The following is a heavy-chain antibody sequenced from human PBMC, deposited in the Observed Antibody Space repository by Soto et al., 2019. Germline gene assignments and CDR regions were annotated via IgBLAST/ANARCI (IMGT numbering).Heavy chain of an antibody. CDR3: ARGWVEGLSRQPPSDF. CDR2: INSDGSAT. Sequence: PGGSLRLSCAASGFTFNTHWMHWVRQAPGKGLVWVSRINSDGSATSHAESVKGRFTISRDNAKNTLYLHMNSLRAEDSAVYYCARGWVEGLSRQPPSDFWGQGTLVTVSS. J-gene: IGHJ4*02. D-gene: IGHD3-3*01. CDR1: GFTFNTHW. V-gene: IGHV3-74*01.